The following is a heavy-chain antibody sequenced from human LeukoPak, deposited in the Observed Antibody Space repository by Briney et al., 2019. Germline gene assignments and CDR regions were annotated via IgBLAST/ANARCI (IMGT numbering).Heavy chain of an antibody. Sequence: GGSLRLSFAASGFTFSSYWMSWVRQAPGKGLEWVANINQDGSEKKYVDSVKGRFTISRDNAKNSQYLQMNSLRVEDTAVYYCARSLWPEDYWGQETLVTVSS. J-gene: IGHJ4*02. CDR1: GFTFSSYW. CDR2: INQDGSEK. V-gene: IGHV3-7*01. CDR3: ARSLWPEDY. D-gene: IGHD2-21*01.